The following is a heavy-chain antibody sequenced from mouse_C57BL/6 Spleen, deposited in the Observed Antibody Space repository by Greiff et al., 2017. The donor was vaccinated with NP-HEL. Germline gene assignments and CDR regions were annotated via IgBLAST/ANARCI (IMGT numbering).Heavy chain of an antibody. J-gene: IGHJ1*03. CDR2: LSNGGGST. CDR3: ARHYYGSSYWYFDV. Sequence: DVKLVESGGGLVQPGGSLKLSCAASGFTFSDYYMYWVRQTPAKRLEWVAYLSNGGGSTYYPDTVKGRFTISRDNAKNTLYLQMSRLKSEDTAMYYCARHYYGSSYWYFDVWGTGTTVTVSS. D-gene: IGHD1-1*01. V-gene: IGHV5-12*01. CDR1: GFTFSDYY.